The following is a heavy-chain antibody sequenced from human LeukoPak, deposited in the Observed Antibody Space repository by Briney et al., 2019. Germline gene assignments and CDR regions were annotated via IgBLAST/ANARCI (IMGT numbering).Heavy chain of an antibody. CDR1: GGSISSYY. V-gene: IGHV4-4*07. Sequence: SETLSLTCTVSGGSISSYYWSWIRQPAGKGLEWIGSIYHSGSTYYNPSLKSRVTISVDPSKNQFSLKLSSVTAADTAVYYCARSYYYDSSGYWIIDYWGQGTLVTVSS. CDR2: IYHSGST. J-gene: IGHJ4*02. CDR3: ARSYYYDSSGYWIIDY. D-gene: IGHD3-22*01.